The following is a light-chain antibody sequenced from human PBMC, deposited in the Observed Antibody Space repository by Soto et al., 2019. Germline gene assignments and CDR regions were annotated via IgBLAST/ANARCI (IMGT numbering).Light chain of an antibody. CDR2: GAS. J-gene: IGKJ1*01. V-gene: IGKV3-15*01. CDR1: QSVGSY. CDR3: QQYNNWPGGT. Sequence: EIVLTQSPGTLSLSPGERATLSCRASQSVGSYLAWYQQKPGQAPRLLIYGASTRATGIPARFSGSGSGTEFTLTISSLQSEDFAVYYCQQYNNWPGGTFGQGTKVDIK.